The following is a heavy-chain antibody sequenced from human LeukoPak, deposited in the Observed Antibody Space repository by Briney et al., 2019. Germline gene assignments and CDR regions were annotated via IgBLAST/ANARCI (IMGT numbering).Heavy chain of an antibody. CDR2: ISGSGGST. V-gene: IGHV3-23*01. J-gene: IGHJ3*02. Sequence: GGSLNLSWATSGFWVDENAMVWVRQAPGKGLEWVSAISGSGGSTYYADSVKGRFTISRDNSKNTLYLQMNSMRAEDTAVYYCAKDQGFTGGVAAYADDILGQGTMVTVSS. CDR3: AKDQGFTGGVAAYADDI. D-gene: IGHD6-19*01. CDR1: GFWVDENA.